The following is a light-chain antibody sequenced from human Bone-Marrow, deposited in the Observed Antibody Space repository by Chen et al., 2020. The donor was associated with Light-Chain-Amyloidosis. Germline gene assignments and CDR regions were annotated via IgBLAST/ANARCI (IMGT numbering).Light chain of an antibody. CDR1: QSVHSSN. V-gene: IGKV3-20*01. Sequence: DIVLAQSPGTLSLSPGERATLSCRASQSVHSSNLGWYQQKPGQAPRLLIYGASRRATGIPDRFSGSGSGPDFSLTISRLEPEDSAVYFCQQYGTSPFMYTFGQGTKLEIK. CDR2: GAS. CDR3: QQYGTSPFMYT. J-gene: IGKJ2*01.